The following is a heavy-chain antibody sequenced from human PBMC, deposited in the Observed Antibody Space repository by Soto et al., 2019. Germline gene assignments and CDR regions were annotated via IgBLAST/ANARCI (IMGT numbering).Heavy chain of an antibody. J-gene: IGHJ6*03. CDR1: GGSFSGYY. V-gene: IGHV4-34*01. D-gene: IGHD2-2*01. Sequence: PSETLSLTCAVYGGSFSGYYWSWTRQPPGKGLEWIGEINHSGSTNYNPSLKSRVTISVDTSKNQFSLKLSSVTAADTAVYYCARGAGIIVVVPAATGATSYYMDVWGKGTTVTVSS. CDR2: INHSGST. CDR3: ARGAGIIVVVPAATGATSYYMDV.